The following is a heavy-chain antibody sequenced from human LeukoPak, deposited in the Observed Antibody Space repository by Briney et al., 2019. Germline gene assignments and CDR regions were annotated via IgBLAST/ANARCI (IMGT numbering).Heavy chain of an antibody. V-gene: IGHV3-33*06. J-gene: IGHJ4*02. CDR3: AKDPHPGDYDILTGYPDY. CDR2: IWYDGSNK. CDR1: GFTFSSSG. Sequence: GGSLRLSCAAFGFTFSSSGMHGVRQAPGKGLEGVAVIWYDGSNKYYADSVKGRFTISRDNSKNTLYLQMNSLRAEDTAVYYCAKDPHPGDYDILTGYPDYWGQGTLVTVSS. D-gene: IGHD3-9*01.